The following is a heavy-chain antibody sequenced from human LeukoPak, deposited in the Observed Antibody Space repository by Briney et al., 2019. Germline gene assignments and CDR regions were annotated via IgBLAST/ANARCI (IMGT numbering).Heavy chain of an antibody. J-gene: IGHJ6*03. CDR3: ARGHKTRRNYAFRYYYYMDV. Sequence: SETLSLICAVYGGSFSGYYWSGIRQPTGKGVEWIGEINHSGSSNYIPSLKSPITISADTYKKQYSLKLSSVTASNTAVYYWARGHKTRRNYAFRYYYYMDVWGKGTTVTVSS. CDR1: GGSFSGYY. CDR2: INHSGSS. V-gene: IGHV4-34*01. D-gene: IGHD1-7*01.